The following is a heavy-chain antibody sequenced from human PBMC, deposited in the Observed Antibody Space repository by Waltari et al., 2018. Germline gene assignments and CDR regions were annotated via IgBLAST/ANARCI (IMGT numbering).Heavy chain of an antibody. D-gene: IGHD6-19*01. CDR2: SSGSGGST. J-gene: IGHJ5*02. CDR3: AKIAVAGNWFDP. V-gene: IGHV3-23*01. Sequence: EVQLLESGGGLVQPGGSLILSCAASGFTFSRYAISWVRQAPGKGLDWVSASSGSGGSTYYADSVKGRFTISRDNSKNTLYLKMNSLRAEDTAVYYCAKIAVAGNWFDPWGQGTLVTVSS. CDR1: GFTFSRYA.